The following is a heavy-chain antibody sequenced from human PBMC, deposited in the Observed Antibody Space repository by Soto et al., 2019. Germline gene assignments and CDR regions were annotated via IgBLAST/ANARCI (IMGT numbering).Heavy chain of an antibody. V-gene: IGHV3-74*01. Sequence: EVQLVESGGGLVQPGGSLRLSCAASGFTFSSYWMHWVRQAPGKGLVWVSHINSDGSNTRYADSVKGRFTISRDNAKNTLYLQMNSLIPEDTAVYYCARDRNAVVPNCFAPWGQGTLVTVSS. D-gene: IGHD2-2*01. CDR3: ARDRNAVVPNCFAP. CDR2: INSDGSNT. CDR1: GFTFSSYW. J-gene: IGHJ5*02.